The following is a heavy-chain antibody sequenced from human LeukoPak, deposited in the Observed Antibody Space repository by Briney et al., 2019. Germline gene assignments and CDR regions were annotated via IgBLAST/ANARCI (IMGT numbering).Heavy chain of an antibody. D-gene: IGHD5-12*01. CDR1: GFTFSHYG. CDR3: AKGNLDIVATGYFDL. V-gene: IGHV3-30*18. CDR2: ISYDGSNK. J-gene: IGHJ2*01. Sequence: PGGSLRLSCAASGFTFSHYGVHWVRQAPGKGLEWVAVISYDGSNKYYADSVKGRFTISRDNSKNILFLQMNSLRAEDTAVYYCAKGNLDIVATGYFDLWGRGTLVTVSS.